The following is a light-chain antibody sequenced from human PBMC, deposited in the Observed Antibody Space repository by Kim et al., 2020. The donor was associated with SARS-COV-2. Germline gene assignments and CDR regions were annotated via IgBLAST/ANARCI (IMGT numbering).Light chain of an antibody. V-gene: IGKV3-20*01. CDR1: QSVSSSY. CDR3: QQYESPPMYT. CDR2: GAS. J-gene: IGKJ2*01. Sequence: SPGERATLSCRASQSVSSSYLAWYQQKPGQAPRLLIYGASSRATGIPDRFSGSGSGTDFTLTISRLEPEDFAVYYCQQYESPPMYTFGQGTKLEI.